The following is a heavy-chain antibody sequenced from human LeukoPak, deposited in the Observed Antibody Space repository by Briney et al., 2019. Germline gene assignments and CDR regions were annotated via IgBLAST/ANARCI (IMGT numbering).Heavy chain of an antibody. CDR1: GFTFSSYS. D-gene: IGHD5-12*01. V-gene: IGHV3-21*01. CDR3: AKRVATTRWDYFDY. J-gene: IGHJ4*02. CDR2: ISSSSSYI. Sequence: GGSLRLSCAASGFTFSSYSMNWVRQAPGKGLEWVSSISSSSSYIYYADSVKGRFTISRDNAKNSLYLQVNSLRAEDTAVYYCAKRVATTRWDYFDYWGQGTLVTVSS.